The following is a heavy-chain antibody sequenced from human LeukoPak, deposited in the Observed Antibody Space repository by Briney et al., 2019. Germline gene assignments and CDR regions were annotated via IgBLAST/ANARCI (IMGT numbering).Heavy chain of an antibody. CDR3: ARHAQQLVRNYYFYSMDV. J-gene: IGHJ6*03. V-gene: IGHV4-4*08. CDR1: GVSVSSYY. CDR2: VYTSGIT. Sequence: SETLSLTCTVSGVSVSSYYWHWIRQSPGKGLEWIGFVYTSGITNYMPSLKSRLTISLDTSKNQFSLKLTSVTAADSAVYYCARHAQQLVRNYYFYSMDVWGTGTTVTVSS. D-gene: IGHD6-6*01.